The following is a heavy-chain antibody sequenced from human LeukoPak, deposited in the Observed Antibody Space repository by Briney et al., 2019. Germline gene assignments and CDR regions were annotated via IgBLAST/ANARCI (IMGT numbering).Heavy chain of an antibody. J-gene: IGHJ4*02. Sequence: GGSLRLSCPPSGFSFSDYEMNWLRQAPGKGLAWLSCISGSGNTIYYADSVKGRFTIFRDNAKNSLFLQINSLRAEDTAVYYCASLDANMVNGDYWGQGTLVTVSS. CDR3: ASLDANMVNGDY. V-gene: IGHV3-48*03. CDR1: GFSFSDYE. CDR2: ISGSGNTI. D-gene: IGHD5-18*01.